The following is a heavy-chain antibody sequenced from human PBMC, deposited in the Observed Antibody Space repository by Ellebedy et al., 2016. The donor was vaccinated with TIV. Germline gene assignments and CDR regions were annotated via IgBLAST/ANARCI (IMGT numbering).Heavy chain of an antibody. CDR1: GGSISSTSYY. V-gene: IGHV4-39*01. J-gene: IGHJ3*02. D-gene: IGHD3-9*01. Sequence: SETLSLTCTVSGGSISSTSYYWGWIRQPPGKGLEWIGSIYYSGITHYNPSLKSRVTISVDTSKNQFSLKMTSVTAADTAVYYCARPREADYDIFEVHAFDIWGQGTMVTVSS. CDR2: IYYSGIT. CDR3: ARPREADYDIFEVHAFDI.